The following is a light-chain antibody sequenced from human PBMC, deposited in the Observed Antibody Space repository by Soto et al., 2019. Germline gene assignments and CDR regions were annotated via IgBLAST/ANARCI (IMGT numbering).Light chain of an antibody. CDR2: DAS. V-gene: IGKV3-11*01. CDR3: QQCSIWPLFS. CDR1: QSVSNN. Sequence: EIVLTQSPATLSLSPGERATLSCRASQSVSNNLAWYQQKPGQAPRLLIYDASNRASGIPARFSGSGSGTDFDIPISSQEPEDFAVYYCQQCSIWPLFSFGGGNKVEI. J-gene: IGKJ4*01.